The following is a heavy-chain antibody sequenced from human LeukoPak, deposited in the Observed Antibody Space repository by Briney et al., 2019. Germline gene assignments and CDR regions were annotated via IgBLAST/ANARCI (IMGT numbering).Heavy chain of an antibody. V-gene: IGHV3-11*01. CDR1: GFTFSDYY. CDR2: ITTSGSII. Sequence: PGGSLRLSCAASGFTFSDYYMSWIRQAPGKGLEWVSYITTSGSIIHYADSVKGRFTISRDNSKNTLYLQINSLRADDTAVYYCAPLGQRLYYSYYNMDVWGQGTTVTVSS. CDR3: APLGQRLYYSYYNMDV. J-gene: IGHJ6*02. D-gene: IGHD1-26*01.